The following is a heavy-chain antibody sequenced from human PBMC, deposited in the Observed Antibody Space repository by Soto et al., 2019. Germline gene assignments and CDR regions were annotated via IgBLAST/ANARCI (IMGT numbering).Heavy chain of an antibody. Sequence: QVQLVQSGAEVKKPGASVKVSCKASGYTFTNSDINWVRQAPGQGREWMGWMNPDSGHAAYAQKFQGRVTLTTSTSTSTVYMEMRSLGSEDTAVYYCARRPQCSGGICYYGLDNWGQGTLVTVSS. D-gene: IGHD2-15*01. V-gene: IGHV1-8*01. CDR3: ARRPQCSGGICYYGLDN. J-gene: IGHJ4*02. CDR1: GYTFTNSD. CDR2: MNPDSGHA.